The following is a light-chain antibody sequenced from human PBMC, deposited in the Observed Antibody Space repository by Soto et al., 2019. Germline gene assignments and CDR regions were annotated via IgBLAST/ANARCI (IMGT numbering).Light chain of an antibody. CDR2: GAS. Sequence: EIVMTQSPATLSVSPGERVNLSCRASQTVSSNLAWYQQKPGQAPRLLIYGASTRATGIPARFSGSGSGTEFTLTISSLQSEDFAVYYCQQYNNWPPYTCGQGTKLEIK. CDR3: QQYNNWPPYT. V-gene: IGKV3-15*01. CDR1: QTVSSN. J-gene: IGKJ2*01.